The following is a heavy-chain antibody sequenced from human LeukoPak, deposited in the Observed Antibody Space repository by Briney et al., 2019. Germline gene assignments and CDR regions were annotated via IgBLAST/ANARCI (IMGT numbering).Heavy chain of an antibody. CDR2: TNHSGST. CDR3: ARAKQQLVDDAFDI. V-gene: IGHV4-34*01. CDR1: GGSFSGYY. J-gene: IGHJ3*02. D-gene: IGHD6-13*01. Sequence: PSETLSLTCAVYGGSFSGYYWSWIRQPPGKGLEWIGETNHSGSTNYNPSLKSRVTISVDTSKNQFSLKLSSVTAADTAVYYCARAKQQLVDDAFDIWGQGTMVTVSS.